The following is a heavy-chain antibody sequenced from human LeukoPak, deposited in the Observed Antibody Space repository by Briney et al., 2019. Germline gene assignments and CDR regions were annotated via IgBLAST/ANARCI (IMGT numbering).Heavy chain of an antibody. Sequence: GGSLRLSCTASGFSFNNYNMNWVRQAPGKGLELLASISSGGTHICHAESVWGRFTVSRDNAKNSLYLQMTSLRPEDTAVYYCARDGDYDYDYYYYNYMDLWGKGTTVLVSS. CDR2: ISSGGTHI. CDR1: GFSFNNYN. J-gene: IGHJ6*03. D-gene: IGHD5-12*01. CDR3: ARDGDYDYDYYYYNYMDL. V-gene: IGHV3-21*06.